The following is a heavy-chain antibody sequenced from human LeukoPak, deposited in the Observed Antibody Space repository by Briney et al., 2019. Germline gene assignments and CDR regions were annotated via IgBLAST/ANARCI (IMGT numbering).Heavy chain of an antibody. D-gene: IGHD5-18*01. CDR3: ARDYVDTAMVFHRGYYYYYGMDV. CDR2: IYLGGST. Sequence: PGVSLRLSCAASGFTVSSNYMSWVRQAPGKGLEWVSVIYLGGSTYYADSVKGRFTISRDNSKNTLYLQMNSLRAEDTAVYYCARDYVDTAMVFHRGYYYYYGMDVWGQGTTVTVSS. J-gene: IGHJ6*02. V-gene: IGHV3-53*01. CDR1: GFTVSSNY.